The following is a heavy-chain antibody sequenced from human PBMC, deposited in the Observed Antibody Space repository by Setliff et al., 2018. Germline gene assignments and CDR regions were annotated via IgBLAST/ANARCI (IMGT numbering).Heavy chain of an antibody. J-gene: IGHJ6*01. D-gene: IGHD3-3*01. CDR2: ISPNTGNA. Sequence: ASVKVSCKASGYTFTDFGINWVRQAPGQGLEWMGWISPNTGNAYSAQRFQGRVTLTTDTSTSTAYMEVKSLTSDDTAIYYCARERIYDGLNYNGMDVWGQGTTVTVSS. CDR3: ARERIYDGLNYNGMDV. V-gene: IGHV1-18*01. CDR1: GYTFTDFG.